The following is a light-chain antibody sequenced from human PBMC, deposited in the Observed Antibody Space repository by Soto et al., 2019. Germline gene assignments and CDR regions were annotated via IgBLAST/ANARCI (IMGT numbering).Light chain of an antibody. CDR1: QDIRNY. Sequence: DIQMTQSPSSLSASVGDRVTITCQATQDIRNYLNWYQQKPGKAPKLLIYDASNLETGVPSRFSGSGSGTDFTFTISSLQPEDIATYYCQQYDNLLTFVPGTKVDIK. CDR2: DAS. J-gene: IGKJ3*01. V-gene: IGKV1-33*01. CDR3: QQYDNLLT.